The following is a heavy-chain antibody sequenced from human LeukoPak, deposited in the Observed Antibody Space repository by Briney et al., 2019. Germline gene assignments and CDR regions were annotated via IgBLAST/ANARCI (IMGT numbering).Heavy chain of an antibody. CDR3: ARDRLSIGVFDP. CDR1: GYTFTGYG. Sequence: GASVKVSCKASGYTFTGYGISWVRQAPGQGLEWMGWISAYNGNTNYAQKLRGRVTMTTDTSTSTAYMELRSLRSDDTAVYYCARDRLSIGVFDPWGQGTLVTVSS. V-gene: IGHV1-18*01. CDR2: ISAYNGNT. J-gene: IGHJ5*02. D-gene: IGHD3-10*01.